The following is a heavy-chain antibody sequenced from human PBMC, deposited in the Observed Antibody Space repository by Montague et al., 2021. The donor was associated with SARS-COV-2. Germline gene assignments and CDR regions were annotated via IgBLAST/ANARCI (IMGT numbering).Heavy chain of an antibody. CDR3: STGEGNYGWRYYFDY. CDR1: GDSSRTKY. Sequence: SETLSLTCSVSGDSSRTKYWSWIRQLPGKGLEWIGYVDNSGGTDYSPSLRSRVTISIDRSKKQFSLRLNSVTTADTAKYYCSTGEGNYGWRYYFDYWGQGTLVTVSS. CDR2: VDNSGGT. J-gene: IGHJ4*02. V-gene: IGHV4-59*01. D-gene: IGHD3-10*01.